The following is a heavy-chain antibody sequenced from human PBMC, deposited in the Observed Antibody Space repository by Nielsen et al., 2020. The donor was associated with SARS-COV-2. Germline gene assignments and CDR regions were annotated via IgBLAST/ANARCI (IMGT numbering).Heavy chain of an antibody. Sequence: SETLSLTCTVSGGSISSGGHYWSWIRHHPGKGLEWIGYIYFSGRTCYNPSLKSRVIISVDTSKNQFSLSLRSVTAADTAVYYCARESSDYDHYNYGMDVWGQGTTVTVSS. CDR1: GGSISSGGHY. V-gene: IGHV4-31*03. CDR2: IYFSGRT. J-gene: IGHJ6*02. D-gene: IGHD5-12*01. CDR3: ARESSDYDHYNYGMDV.